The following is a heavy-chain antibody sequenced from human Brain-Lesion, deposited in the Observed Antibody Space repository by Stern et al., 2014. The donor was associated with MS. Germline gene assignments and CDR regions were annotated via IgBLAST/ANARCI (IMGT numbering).Heavy chain of an antibody. CDR3: ARDQRGITIFGVVTDYYYLGMDV. V-gene: IGHV1-2*02. CDR2: INPNTGGP. Sequence: VQLVQSGAEVEKPGASVKVSCKTSGYIFTGYYIHWVRQAPGQGLEWMAWINPNTGGPKYAQKFQGRVTMSRDTSISTAYVELSSLTSDDTAVYYCARDQRGITIFGVVTDYYYLGMDVWGQGTTVTVSS. J-gene: IGHJ6*02. D-gene: IGHD3-3*01. CDR1: GYIFTGYY.